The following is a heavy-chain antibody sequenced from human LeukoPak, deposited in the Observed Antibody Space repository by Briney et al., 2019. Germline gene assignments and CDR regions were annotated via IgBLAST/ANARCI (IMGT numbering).Heavy chain of an antibody. J-gene: IGHJ4*02. CDR1: GGSISSSNW. V-gene: IGHV4-4*02. CDR3: ASVPEPYYFDY. D-gene: IGHD1-14*01. CDR2: IYHSGST. Sequence: PSETLSLTCAVSGGSISSSNWWSWVRQPPGKGLEWIGEIYHSGSTNYNPSLKSRVTISVDKSKNQFSLKLTSVTAADTAVYYCASVPEPYYFDYWGQGTLVTVS.